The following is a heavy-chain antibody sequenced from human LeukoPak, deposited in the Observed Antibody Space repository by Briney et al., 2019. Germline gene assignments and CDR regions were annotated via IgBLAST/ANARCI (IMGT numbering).Heavy chain of an antibody. CDR2: IYPGDSDT. CDR3: ARSGEAVAGHFDY. D-gene: IGHD6-19*01. Sequence: GESLRISCTGSGYSFTSYWIGWVRQMPGKGLEWMGIIYPGDSDTRYSPSFQGQVTISADKSISTAYLQWSSLKASDTATYYCARSGEAVAGHFDYWGHRTLVTASS. V-gene: IGHV5-51*01. CDR1: GYSFTSYW. J-gene: IGHJ4*01.